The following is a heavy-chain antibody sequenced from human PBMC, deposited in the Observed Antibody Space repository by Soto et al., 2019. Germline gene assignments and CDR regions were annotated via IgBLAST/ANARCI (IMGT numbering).Heavy chain of an antibody. CDR1: GFTFSSFA. CDR2: ISGSGGST. D-gene: IGHD2-2*01. Sequence: GGSLRLSCAASGFTFSSFAMSWVRQAPGKGLEWVSGISGSGGSTYHADSVKGRFTISRDNSKNTLYLQMNSLRAEDTAVYYCAKLDLGYCSSTSCRAFDPWGQGTLVTVSS. J-gene: IGHJ5*02. CDR3: AKLDLGYCSSTSCRAFDP. V-gene: IGHV3-23*01.